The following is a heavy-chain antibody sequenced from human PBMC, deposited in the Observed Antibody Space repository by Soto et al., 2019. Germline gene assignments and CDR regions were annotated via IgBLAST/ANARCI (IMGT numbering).Heavy chain of an antibody. CDR2: FYDSGST. V-gene: IGHV4-61*01. Sequence: PSETLSITCTVSGGSVSSGSFYWSWIRRPPGKGLEWIGYFYDSGSTNYNPSLRSRVTMSVDTSKNQFSLKLSSVTAADTAVHYCAASAPPATNYYYAMDVWGQGTTVTVSS. D-gene: IGHD5-12*01. J-gene: IGHJ6*02. CDR3: AASAPPATNYYYAMDV. CDR1: GGSVSSGSFY.